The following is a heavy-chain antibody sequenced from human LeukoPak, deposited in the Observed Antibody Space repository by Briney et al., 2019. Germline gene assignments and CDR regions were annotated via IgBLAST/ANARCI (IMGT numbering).Heavy chain of an antibody. V-gene: IGHV3-53*01. D-gene: IGHD6-19*01. CDR3: AGDQYSSNWYVHH. Sequence: PGGSLRLSCAASGFTVSSNYMSWVRQAPGKGLEWVSLISSVGSTYYADSVKGRFTISRDNSKNTLYLQMNSLRAEDTAVYYCAGDQYSSNWYVHHWGQGTLVTVS. CDR1: GFTVSSNY. CDR2: ISSVGST. J-gene: IGHJ1*01.